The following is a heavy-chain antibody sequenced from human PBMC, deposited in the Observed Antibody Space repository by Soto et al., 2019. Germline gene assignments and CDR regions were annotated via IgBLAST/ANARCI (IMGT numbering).Heavy chain of an antibody. V-gene: IGHV3-23*01. CDR1: GITFSSYA. D-gene: IGHD6-13*01. CDR2: ITGSGSTS. Sequence: EVQLLESGGGLVQPGGSLRLSCGASGITFSSYAMSWVRQAPGRGLEWVASITGSGSTSYYADSLKGRFTISRDNSKNTLYQQMNSLRADDTAVYSCAKSMMQQPQYYYAMDVWGQGTTVTVSS. CDR3: AKSMMQQPQYYYAMDV. J-gene: IGHJ6*02.